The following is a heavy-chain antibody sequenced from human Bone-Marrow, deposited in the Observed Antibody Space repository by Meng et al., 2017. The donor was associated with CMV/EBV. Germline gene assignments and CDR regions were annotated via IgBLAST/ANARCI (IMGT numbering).Heavy chain of an antibody. J-gene: IGHJ4*02. CDR1: GFTFSNYW. CDR3: AADPYYDFWSGSGPPLH. CDR2: IKQDGSEK. D-gene: IGHD3-3*01. Sequence: GESLKISCAASGFTFSNYWMTWVRQAPGKGLEWVANIKQDGSEKYYVDSVRGRFTISRDNAKNSLYVQMYSLRAEDTAVYYCAADPYYDFWSGSGPPLHWGQGTLVTVSS. V-gene: IGHV3-7*01.